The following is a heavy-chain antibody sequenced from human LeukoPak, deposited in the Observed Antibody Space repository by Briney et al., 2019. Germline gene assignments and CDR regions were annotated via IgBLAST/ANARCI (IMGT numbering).Heavy chain of an antibody. V-gene: IGHV3-33*01. CDR2: IWYDRSNK. CDR3: ARELVSAIHSWFAP. J-gene: IGHJ5*02. Sequence: PSGSLTLSCAASGFTFSSYGMHWRRQGPGKGQEREAVIWYDRSNKYYADSVNGRFTISRDNSKNTLYLQMNSLRAEDTAVYYCARELVSAIHSWFAPWGQGTLVTVSS. D-gene: IGHD2-21*01. CDR1: GFTFSSYG.